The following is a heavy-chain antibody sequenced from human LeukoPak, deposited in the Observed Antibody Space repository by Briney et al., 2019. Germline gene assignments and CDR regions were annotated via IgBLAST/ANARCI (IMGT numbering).Heavy chain of an antibody. D-gene: IGHD3-3*01. V-gene: IGHV3-30-3*01. CDR3: AKDRGGFWSAQGWFDP. CDR2: ISYDGSNK. J-gene: IGHJ5*02. Sequence: PGGSLRLSCAASEFTFSSYTMHWVRQAPGKGLEWVAVISYDGSNKYYADSVKGRFTISRDNSKNTLYLQMNSLRAEDTAVYYCAKDRGGFWSAQGWFDPWGQGTLVTVSS. CDR1: EFTFSSYT.